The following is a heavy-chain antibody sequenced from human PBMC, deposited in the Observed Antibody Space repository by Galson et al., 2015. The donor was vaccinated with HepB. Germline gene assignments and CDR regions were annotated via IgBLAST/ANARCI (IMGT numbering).Heavy chain of an antibody. Sequence: SLRLSCAASEFSVSSSYVSWVRQAPGKGLEWVSVIYSNGNTYHADAVRGRFTISRDNSKNTLYLQMNSLRAEDTAVYYCARDQGERSGLGAWQHPKGFAYYYYGMDVWGQGTTVTVSS. D-gene: IGHD5-24*01. CDR2: IYSNGNT. V-gene: IGHV3-66*03. J-gene: IGHJ6*02. CDR3: ARDQGERSGLGAWQHPKGFAYYYYGMDV. CDR1: EFSVSSSY.